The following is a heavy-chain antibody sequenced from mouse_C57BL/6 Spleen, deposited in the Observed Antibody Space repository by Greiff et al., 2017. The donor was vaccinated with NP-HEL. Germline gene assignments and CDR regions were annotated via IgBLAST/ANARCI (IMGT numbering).Heavy chain of an antibody. Sequence: VQGVESGPELVKPGASVKISCKASGYAFSSSWMNWVKQRPGKGLEWIGRIYPGDGDTNYNGKFKGKATLTADKSSSTAYMQLSSLTSEDSAVYFCASRTNGSPIGIYAMDYWGQGTSVTVSS. CDR3: ASRTNGSPIGIYAMDY. D-gene: IGHD2-14*01. V-gene: IGHV1-82*01. J-gene: IGHJ4*01. CDR2: IYPGDGDT. CDR1: GYAFSSSW.